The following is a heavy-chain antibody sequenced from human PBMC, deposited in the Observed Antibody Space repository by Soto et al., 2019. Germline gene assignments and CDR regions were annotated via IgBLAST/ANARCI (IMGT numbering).Heavy chain of an antibody. D-gene: IGHD3-9*01. CDR3: AKAVLDYDILTGHPSTYYDY. V-gene: IGHV3-9*01. J-gene: IGHJ4*02. CDR2: ISWNSGSI. CDR1: GFTFDDYA. Sequence: PGGSLRLSCAASGFTFDDYAMHWVRQAPGKGLEWVSGISWNSGSIGYADSVKGRFTISRDNAKNSLYLQMNSLRAEDTALYYCAKAVLDYDILTGHPSTYYDYWGQGTLVTVSS.